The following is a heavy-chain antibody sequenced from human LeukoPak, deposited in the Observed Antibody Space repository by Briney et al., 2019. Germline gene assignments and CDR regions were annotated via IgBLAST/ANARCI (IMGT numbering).Heavy chain of an antibody. D-gene: IGHD5-12*01. V-gene: IGHV3-66*01. CDR2: IFSGGST. Sequence: GGSLGFSCAAPGFTASGNYISWVPQPPGKGLGWFSVIFSGGSTYYADSVKGRFTISRDNSKNTLYLQMNSLRAEDTAIYYCASAYDPVKNRYFDYWGQGTLVTVSS. CDR1: GFTASGNY. CDR3: ASAYDPVKNRYFDY. J-gene: IGHJ4*02.